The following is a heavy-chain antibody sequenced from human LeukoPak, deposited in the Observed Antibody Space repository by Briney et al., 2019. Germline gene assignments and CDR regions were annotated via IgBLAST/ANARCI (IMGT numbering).Heavy chain of an antibody. D-gene: IGHD1-26*01. J-gene: IGHJ4*02. Sequence: GGSLRLSCVASGFTFSSYWMSWFRQAPGKGLEWVANIKQDGGEKYYADSVKGRFTISRDNAKNSLFLQMNSLRVEDTAVYYCARLGGSYYTYWGQGTLVTVSS. V-gene: IGHV3-7*01. CDR1: GFTFSSYW. CDR3: ARLGGSYYTY. CDR2: IKQDGGEK.